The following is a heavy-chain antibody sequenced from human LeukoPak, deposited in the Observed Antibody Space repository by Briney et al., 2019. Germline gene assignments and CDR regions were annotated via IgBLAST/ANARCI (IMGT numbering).Heavy chain of an antibody. CDR2: IKEDGSRD. CDR1: GFTFTTYW. D-gene: IGHD5-24*01. J-gene: IGHJ5*01. V-gene: IGHV3-7*01. CDR3: ARDGDGYDS. Sequence: GGSLRLSCAASGFTFTTYWMSWVRQTPEKGLEWVANIKEDGSRDYYVDSVKGRFTISRDNAKNLLYLQMKSLRAEDTATYYCARDGDGYDSWGQGTLVTVSS.